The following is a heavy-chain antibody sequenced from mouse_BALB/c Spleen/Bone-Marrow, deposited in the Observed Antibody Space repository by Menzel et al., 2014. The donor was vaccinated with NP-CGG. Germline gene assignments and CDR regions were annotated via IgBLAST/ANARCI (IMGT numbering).Heavy chain of an antibody. D-gene: IGHD1-2*01. J-gene: IGHJ1*01. V-gene: IGHV7-3*02. Sequence: EVKLMESGGGLVQPGGSLRLSCAPSGFTFTDYYMSWVRQPPGKALEWLGFIRNKANGYTTEYSASVKGRFTISRDNSQSILYLQMNTLRAEDSATYYCARDFTTASYWYFDVWGAGTTVTVSS. CDR1: GFTFTDYY. CDR3: ARDFTTASYWYFDV. CDR2: IRNKANGYTT.